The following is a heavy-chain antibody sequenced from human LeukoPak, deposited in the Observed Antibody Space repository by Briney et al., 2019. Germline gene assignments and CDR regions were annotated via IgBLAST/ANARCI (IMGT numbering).Heavy chain of an antibody. Sequence: GESLKTSCKGSGYSVSNYWIGWGRQVPGKGLEWMGIIYPGDSNTRYSPSFQGQVTISADKSISTAYLQWTSLKASDTAIYYCARQPLVRDCGGDCEFDYWGQGTRVSVSP. V-gene: IGHV5-51*01. CDR3: ARQPLVRDCGGDCEFDY. J-gene: IGHJ4*02. D-gene: IGHD2-21*02. CDR1: GYSVSNYW. CDR2: IYPGDSNT.